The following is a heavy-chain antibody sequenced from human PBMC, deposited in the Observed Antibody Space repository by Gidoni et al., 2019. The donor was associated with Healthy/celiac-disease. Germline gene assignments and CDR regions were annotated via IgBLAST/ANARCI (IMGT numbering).Heavy chain of an antibody. CDR2: IIPIFGTA. V-gene: IGHV1-69*01. D-gene: IGHD2-2*01. J-gene: IGHJ6*02. CDR3: ARDHTDIVVVPAAIYYYYGMDV. Sequence: QVQLVQSGAEVKKPGSSVKVSCKASGGTFSSYAISWVRQAPGQGLEWMGGIIPIFGTANYAQKFQGRVTITADESTSTAYMELSSLRSEDTAVYYCARDHTDIVVVPAAIYYYYGMDVWGQGTTVTVSS. CDR1: GGTFSSYA.